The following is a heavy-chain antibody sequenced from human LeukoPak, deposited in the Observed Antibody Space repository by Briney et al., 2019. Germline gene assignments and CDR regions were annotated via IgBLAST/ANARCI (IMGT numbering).Heavy chain of an antibody. Sequence: SVKVSCKASGYTFTSYYMHWVRQAPGQGLEWMGGIIPIFGTANYAQKFRGRVTITADKSTSTAYMELSSLRSEDTAVYYCARAEYYYDSSGTNDAFDIWGQGTMVTVSS. V-gene: IGHV1-69*06. J-gene: IGHJ3*02. D-gene: IGHD3-22*01. CDR2: IIPIFGTA. CDR1: GYTFTSYY. CDR3: ARAEYYYDSSGTNDAFDI.